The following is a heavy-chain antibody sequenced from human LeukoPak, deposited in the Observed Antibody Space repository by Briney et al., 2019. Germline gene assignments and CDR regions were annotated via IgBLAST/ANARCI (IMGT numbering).Heavy chain of an antibody. Sequence: GGSLRLSCGASGFTFSSNAMNWVRQAPGKGLEWVSAVTGSGFTTYYADSVKGRFTISRDNSKSTLYLQMNSLRAEDTAVYYCARVPGDKIQLWTIYYYYYMDVWGKGTTVTVSS. CDR1: GFTFSSNA. CDR3: ARVPGDKIQLWTIYYYYYMDV. V-gene: IGHV3-23*01. J-gene: IGHJ6*03. D-gene: IGHD5-18*01. CDR2: VTGSGFTT.